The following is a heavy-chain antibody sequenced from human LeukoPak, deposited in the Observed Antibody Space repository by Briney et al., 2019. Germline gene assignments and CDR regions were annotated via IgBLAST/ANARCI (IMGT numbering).Heavy chain of an antibody. CDR3: VRRWKESYYMDL. CDR2: IEQSGST. V-gene: IGHV4-34*01. J-gene: IGHJ6*04. CDR1: GGSFSPYY. Sequence: PSETLSLTCSVYGGSFSPYYWSWVRQPPGEGLEWIGQIEQSGSTNYNPSLKSRATISADTSKSQFSLRLSSMTAADTAVYYCVRRWKESYYMDLWGKGTTVTISS. D-gene: IGHD3-10*01.